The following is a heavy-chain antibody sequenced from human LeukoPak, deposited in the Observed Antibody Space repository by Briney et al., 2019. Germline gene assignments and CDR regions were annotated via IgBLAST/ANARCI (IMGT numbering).Heavy chain of an antibody. CDR2: IRYDGSNK. CDR1: GFTFSRYG. CDR3: AKRPDDCGGKSCYTAPDY. Sequence: GGSLRLSCAASGFTFSRYGMHWVRQAPGKGLEWVAFIRYDGSNKYYADSVKGRFTISGDNSKNTLYLQMNSLRTEDTAVYYCAKRPDDCGGKSCYTAPDYWGQGTLVTVSS. V-gene: IGHV3-30*02. J-gene: IGHJ4*02. D-gene: IGHD2-2*02.